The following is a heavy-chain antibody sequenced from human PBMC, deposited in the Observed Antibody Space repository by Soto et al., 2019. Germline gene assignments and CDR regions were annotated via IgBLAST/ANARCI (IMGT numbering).Heavy chain of an antibody. V-gene: IGHV4-4*02. D-gene: IGHD1-26*01. Sequence: QVQLQESGPGQVEPSGTLSLTCAVSGASIISSYWWNWVRQSPGKGLEWIGEVHHSGSSNYKSSLRSRVTISVDKSNNPFSLTLNSVTAADTAVYYCATNSGKKWANWGQGTLVTVSS. CDR3: ATNSGKKWAN. J-gene: IGHJ1*01. CDR2: VHHSGSS. CDR1: GASIISSYW.